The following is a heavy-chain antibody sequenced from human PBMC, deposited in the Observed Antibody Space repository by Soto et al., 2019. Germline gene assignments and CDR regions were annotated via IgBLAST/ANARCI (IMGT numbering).Heavy chain of an antibody. J-gene: IGHJ5*02. CDR3: ARELYYGSGSPNWFDP. V-gene: IGHV4-34*01. D-gene: IGHD3-10*01. Sequence: QVQLQQWGAGLLKPSETLSLTCAVYGGSFSGYYWSWIRQPPGKGLEWIGEINHSGSTNYNPSLKSRVTISVATSKNQFSLTLSSVTAADTAVYSCARELYYGSGSPNWFDPWGQGTLVTVYS. CDR2: INHSGST. CDR1: GGSFSGYY.